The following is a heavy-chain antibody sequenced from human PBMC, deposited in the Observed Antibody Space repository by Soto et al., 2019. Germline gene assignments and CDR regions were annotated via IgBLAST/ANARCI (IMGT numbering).Heavy chain of an antibody. CDR3: ARDRGVAVAGTVGLTYFDY. D-gene: IGHD6-19*01. CDR1: GYTFTSYC. J-gene: IGHJ4*02. V-gene: IGHV1-18*04. Sequence: ASVKVSCKASGYTFTSYCISWVRQAPGQGLEWMGWISAYNGNTNYAQKLQGRVTMTTDTSTSTAYMELRSLRSDDTAVYYCARDRGVAVAGTVGLTYFDYWGQGTLVTVSS. CDR2: ISAYNGNT.